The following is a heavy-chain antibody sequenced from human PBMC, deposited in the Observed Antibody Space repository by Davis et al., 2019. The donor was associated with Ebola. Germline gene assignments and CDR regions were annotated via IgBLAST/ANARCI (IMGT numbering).Heavy chain of an antibody. V-gene: IGHV4-59*01. J-gene: IGHJ6*02. CDR2: IYYSGST. CDR3: AIWGGYYYDSSGYYTRYGMDV. Sequence: SETLSLTCTVSGGSISSYYWSWIRQPPGKGLEWIGYIYYSGSTNYNPSLKSRVTISVDTSKNQFSLKLSSVTAADTAVYYCAIWGGYYYDSSGYYTRYGMDVWGQGTTVTVSS. CDR1: GGSISSYY. D-gene: IGHD3-22*01.